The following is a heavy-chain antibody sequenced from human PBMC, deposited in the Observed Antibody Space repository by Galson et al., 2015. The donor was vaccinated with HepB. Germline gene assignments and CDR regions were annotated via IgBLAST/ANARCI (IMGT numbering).Heavy chain of an antibody. CDR1: GYIFTNYG. Sequence: SVKVSCKASGYIFTNYGINWVRQAPGQGLEWMGWINTNTGSPTYAQGFTGRFVFSLDTSVSTAYLQISSLKTEDSAIYYCARDLTTSLDPWGQGTLVTVSS. V-gene: IGHV7-4-1*02. CDR2: INTNTGSP. CDR3: ARDLTTSLDP. D-gene: IGHD1-1*01. J-gene: IGHJ5*02.